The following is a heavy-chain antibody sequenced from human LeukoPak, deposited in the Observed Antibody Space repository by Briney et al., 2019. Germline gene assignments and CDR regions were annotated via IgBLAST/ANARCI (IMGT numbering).Heavy chain of an antibody. J-gene: IGHJ4*02. CDR1: GFTFSNAW. D-gene: IGHD3-22*01. CDR2: IKSKTDGGTT. V-gene: IGHV3-15*01. CDR3: TTSLYYYDSSGYIDY. Sequence: GGSLRLSCAASGFTFSNAWMSWVRQAPGKGLEWVGRIKSKTDGGTTDYAAPVKGRFTISRDDSKNTLYLQMNSLKTEDTAVYYCTTSLYYYDSSGYIDYWGQGTLVTVSS.